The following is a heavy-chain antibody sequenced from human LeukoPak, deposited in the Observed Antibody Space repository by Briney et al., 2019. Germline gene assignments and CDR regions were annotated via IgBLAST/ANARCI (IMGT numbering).Heavy chain of an antibody. D-gene: IGHD3-22*01. V-gene: IGHV4-34*01. CDR1: GGSFSGYY. CDR3: ARGPGSSGYAFDI. CDR2: INHSGST. J-gene: IGHJ3*02. Sequence: SETLSLTCAVYGGSFSGYYWSWIRQPPGKGLEWIGEINHSGSTNYSPSLKSRVTISVDTSKNQFSLKLSSVTAADTAVYYCARGPGSSGYAFDIWGQGTMVTVSS.